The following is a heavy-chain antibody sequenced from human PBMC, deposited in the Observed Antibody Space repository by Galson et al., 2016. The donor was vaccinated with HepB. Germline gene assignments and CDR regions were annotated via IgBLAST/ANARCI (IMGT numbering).Heavy chain of an antibody. CDR2: MIPNTGNT. CDR3: AKQGMTNFDY. Sequence: SVKVSCKASGYTFTSYDIHWVRQAPGQGLEWMGWMIPNTGNTGYAQEFQGRVTMTRNTSISTAYMELSSLRSEDTAVYFCAKQGMTNFDYWGQGTLVTVSS. CDR1: GYTFTSYD. D-gene: IGHD4-11*01. V-gene: IGHV1-8*01. J-gene: IGHJ4*02.